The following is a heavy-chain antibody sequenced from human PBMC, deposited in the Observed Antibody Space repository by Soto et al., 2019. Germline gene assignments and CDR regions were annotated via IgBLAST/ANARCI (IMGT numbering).Heavy chain of an antibody. Sequence: GGSLRLSCAASGFTVSSIYMSWVSQAPGKGLEWVSVIYSGGSTYYADSVKGRFTISRDNSKNTLYLQMNSLRAEDTAVYYCARDEGAAAAAFDYWGQGTLVTVSS. CDR1: GFTVSSIY. CDR2: IYSGGST. D-gene: IGHD6-13*01. CDR3: ARDEGAAAAAFDY. J-gene: IGHJ4*02. V-gene: IGHV3-66*01.